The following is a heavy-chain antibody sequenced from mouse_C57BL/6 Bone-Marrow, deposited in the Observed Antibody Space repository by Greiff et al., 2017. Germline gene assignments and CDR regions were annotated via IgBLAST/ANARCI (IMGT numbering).Heavy chain of an antibody. CDR1: GFTFSSYD. V-gene: IGHV5-4*01. Sequence: EVKLVESGGGLVKPGGSLKLSCAASGFTFSSYDMSWVRQTPEKRLEWVATISDGGSYTYYPDNVKGRFTISRDNAKNNLYLQMSHLKSEDTAMYYCARDDYGIWYFDVWGTGTTVTVSS. D-gene: IGHD2-4*01. CDR2: ISDGGSYT. J-gene: IGHJ1*03. CDR3: ARDDYGIWYFDV.